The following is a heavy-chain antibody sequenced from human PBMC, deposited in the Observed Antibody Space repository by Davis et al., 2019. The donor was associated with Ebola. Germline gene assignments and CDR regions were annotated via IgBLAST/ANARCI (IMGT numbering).Heavy chain of an antibody. Sequence: ASAQVFCKASAYTFTSYYMHWVRQAPGQGREWMGIINPSGSSTSYAQKFQGRVTMTRDTSTSTVYMELSSLRSEDTAVYYCARDPDFWSGPGAFDSWGQGTMVTVSS. D-gene: IGHD3-3*01. CDR2: INPSGSST. J-gene: IGHJ3*02. V-gene: IGHV1-46*01. CDR1: AYTFTSYY. CDR3: ARDPDFWSGPGAFDS.